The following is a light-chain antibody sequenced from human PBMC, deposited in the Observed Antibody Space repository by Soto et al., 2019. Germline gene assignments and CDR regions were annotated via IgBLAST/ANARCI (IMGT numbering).Light chain of an antibody. CDR1: QSVLSSSNNKNF. CDR2: WAS. J-gene: IGKJ4*01. V-gene: IGKV4-1*01. CDR3: QQYYGAPLT. Sequence: DIVMTQSPDSLAVSLGERATINCKSSQSVLSSSNNKNFLVWYQQRPGQPPKLLLYWASTRESGVPDRFTGSGSGTDFTLTISSLQAEDVAVYYCQQYYGAPLTFGGGTKVEIK.